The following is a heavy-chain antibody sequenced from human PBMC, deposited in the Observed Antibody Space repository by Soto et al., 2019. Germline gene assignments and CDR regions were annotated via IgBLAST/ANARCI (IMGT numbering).Heavy chain of an antibody. CDR2: ISSGSHYI. V-gene: IGHV3-21*01. CDR3: ARIQIPSSKTHGMDV. J-gene: IGHJ6*02. CDR1: GSTFSTDS. Sequence: PAKSLRLSCTHSGSTFSTDSMNWIRQAPRKVLEWVSSISSGSHYIYYADSVRGRFTNNRENAKKTQYLQINSRRDEYSAVYDCARIQIPSSKTHGMDVWGHGTTGTVSS.